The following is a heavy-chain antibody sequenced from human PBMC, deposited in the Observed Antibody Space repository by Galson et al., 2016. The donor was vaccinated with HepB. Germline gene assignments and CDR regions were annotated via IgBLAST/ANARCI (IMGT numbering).Heavy chain of an antibody. V-gene: IGHV3-33*06. CDR1: GFTFSSYG. CDR2: IWYDGSNK. Sequence: SLRLSCAASGFTFSSYGMHWVRQAPGKGLEWVAVIWYDGSNKYYADSVKGRFTISRDDSKNTLFLQMNSLRAEDTAVYYCAKQIYRGGCSCLFDYWGQGTLVTVTS. J-gene: IGHJ4*02. D-gene: IGHD2-8*01. CDR3: AKQIYRGGCSCLFDY.